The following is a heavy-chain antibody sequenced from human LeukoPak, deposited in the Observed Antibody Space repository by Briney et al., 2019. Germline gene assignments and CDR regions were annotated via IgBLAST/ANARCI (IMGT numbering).Heavy chain of an antibody. CDR2: INPSGGST. CDR3: ARDLEPYYYDSSL. CDR1: GYTFTNYY. D-gene: IGHD3-22*01. J-gene: IGHJ4*02. V-gene: IGHV1-46*01. Sequence: GASVKVSCKASGYTFTNYYMHWVRQAPGQGLEWMGIINPSGGSTSYAQKFQGRVTMTRDTSASTVYMELSSLRSEDTAVYYCARDLEPYYYDSSLWGQGTLVTVSS.